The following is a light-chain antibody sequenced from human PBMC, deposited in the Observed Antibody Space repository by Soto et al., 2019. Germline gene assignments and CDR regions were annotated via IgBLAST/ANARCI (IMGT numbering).Light chain of an antibody. Sequence: DIQMTQSPSSLSASVGDRVTITCRASQSISNYLNWYQQRPGKAPKLLIYLASSLSSGVPSKFSGSGSGTDFTLTISVLQPDDFATYYCQQYRGYSTWTFGQGTKVDIK. V-gene: IGKV1-39*01. CDR2: LAS. CDR1: QSISNY. CDR3: QQYRGYSTWT. J-gene: IGKJ1*01.